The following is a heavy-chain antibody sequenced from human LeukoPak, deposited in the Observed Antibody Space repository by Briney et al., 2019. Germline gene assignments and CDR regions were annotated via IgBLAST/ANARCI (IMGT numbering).Heavy chain of an antibody. V-gene: IGHV1-2*06. Sequence: GASVKVSCKASGYTFTGYYMHWVRQAPGQGLEWMGRINPNSGGTNYAQKFQGRVTMTRDTSISTAYMELSRLRSDATAVYYCARDKGYSSSWYSFDYWGQGTLVTFSS. CDR2: INPNSGGT. CDR1: GYTFTGYY. CDR3: ARDKGYSSSWYSFDY. J-gene: IGHJ4*02. D-gene: IGHD6-13*01.